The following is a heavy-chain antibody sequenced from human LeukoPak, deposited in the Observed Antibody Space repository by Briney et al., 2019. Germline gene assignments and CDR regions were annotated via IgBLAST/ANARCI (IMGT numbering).Heavy chain of an antibody. Sequence: SETLSLTCTVSGGSVSSGSYYWSWIRQPPGKGLEWIGYIYYSGSTNYNPSLKSRVTISVDTSKNQFSLKLSSVTAADTAVYYCVRDLGGYSSGWFDPWGQGTLVTVSS. CDR1: GGSVSSGSYY. CDR3: VRDLGGYSSGWFDP. V-gene: IGHV4-61*01. CDR2: IYYSGST. J-gene: IGHJ5*02. D-gene: IGHD6-19*01.